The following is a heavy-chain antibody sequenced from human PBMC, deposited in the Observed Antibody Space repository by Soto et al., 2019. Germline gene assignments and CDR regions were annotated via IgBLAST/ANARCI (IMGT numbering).Heavy chain of an antibody. CDR3: ARVVGAKWDAFDI. Sequence: GGSLRLSCAASGFTFSSYSMNWVRQAPGKGLEWVSSISSSSSYIYYADSVKGRFTISRDNAKNSLYLQMNSLRAEDTAVYYCARVVGAKWDAFDIWGQGTMVTVSS. CDR1: GFTFSSYS. CDR2: ISSSSSYI. V-gene: IGHV3-21*01. J-gene: IGHJ3*02. D-gene: IGHD1-26*01.